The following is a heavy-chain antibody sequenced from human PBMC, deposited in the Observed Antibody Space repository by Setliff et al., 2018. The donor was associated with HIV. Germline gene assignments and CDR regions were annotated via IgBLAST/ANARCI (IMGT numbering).Heavy chain of an antibody. V-gene: IGHV4-61*09. D-gene: IGHD5-18*01. CDR3: ARSPGVDTNMAFDY. CDR2: IYTSGST. J-gene: IGHJ4*02. Sequence: SETLSLTCTVSGGSISSGSYYWSWIRQLAGKGLEWIGHIYTSGSTNYNPSLKGRVTISVDTSKSQVSLKLSSVTAADTAVYYCARSPGVDTNMAFDYWGRGTLVTVSS. CDR1: GGSISSGSYY.